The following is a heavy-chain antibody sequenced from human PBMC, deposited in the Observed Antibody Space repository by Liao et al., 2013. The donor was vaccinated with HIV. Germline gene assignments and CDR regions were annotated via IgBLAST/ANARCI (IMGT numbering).Heavy chain of an antibody. J-gene: IGHJ5*01. CDR1: GASFNNDYY. Sequence: QVQLQESGPGLVKPSQTLSLTCIVSGASFNNDYYWSWIRQPAGKGLEWIGRIFTSGSTIYNPSLKSRVTISIDTSKNQFSLNLSSVTAADTAVYFCVRDRAPARFDSVGPGILVTVSS. CDR3: VRDRAPARFDS. CDR2: IFTSGST. D-gene: IGHD2-2*01. V-gene: IGHV4-61*02.